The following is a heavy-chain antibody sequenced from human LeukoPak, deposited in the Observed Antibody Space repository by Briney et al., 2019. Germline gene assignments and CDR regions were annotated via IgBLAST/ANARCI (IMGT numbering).Heavy chain of an antibody. CDR3: ARGGPTVTTSGNWFDP. J-gene: IGHJ5*02. CDR1: GGSISSYY. CDR2: IYYSGST. V-gene: IGHV4-59*12. D-gene: IGHD4-17*01. Sequence: SETLSLTCTVSGGSISSYYWSWIRQPPGKGLEWIGYIYYSGSTNYNPSLKSRVTISVDTSKNQFSLKLSSVTAADTAVYYYARGGPTVTTSGNWFDPWGQGTLVTVSS.